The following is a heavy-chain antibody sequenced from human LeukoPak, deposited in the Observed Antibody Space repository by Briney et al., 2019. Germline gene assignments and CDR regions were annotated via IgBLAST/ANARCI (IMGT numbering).Heavy chain of an antibody. CDR2: ISSSGSTI. Sequence: GGSLRLSCAASGFTFSDYYMSWTRQAPGKGLEWVSYISSSGSTIYYADSVKGRFTISRDNAKNSLYLQMNSLRAEDTAVYYCAKIDYGDSSVTPWGQGTLVTVSS. V-gene: IGHV3-11*01. CDR1: GFTFSDYY. D-gene: IGHD4-17*01. J-gene: IGHJ5*02. CDR3: AKIDYGDSSVTP.